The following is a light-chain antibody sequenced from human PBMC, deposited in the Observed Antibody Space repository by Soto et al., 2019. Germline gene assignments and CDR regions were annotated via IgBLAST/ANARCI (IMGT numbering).Light chain of an antibody. J-gene: IGLJ3*02. CDR3: AAWDDSLNGPV. CDR1: SSNIGRNH. Sequence: QLVLTQPPSMSGTPGQRVTISCSGSSSNIGRNHVYWYQQLPGTAPKVLIYSNNQRPSGVPDRFSGSKSGASASLAISGLRSEDEADYHCAAWDDSLNGPVFGGGTKLTVL. V-gene: IGLV1-47*02. CDR2: SNN.